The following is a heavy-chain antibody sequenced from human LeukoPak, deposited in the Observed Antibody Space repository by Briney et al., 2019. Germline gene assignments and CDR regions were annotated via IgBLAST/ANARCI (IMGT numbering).Heavy chain of an antibody. Sequence: GGSLRLSCAASGFTLSTYEMNWVRQAPGKGLEWVAYIGRYGVTTYYADSVKGRFTISGDNAKNSLNLQMNSLRAEDTAVYYCAALSDRNFYYSYGLDVWGQGTTVTVS. CDR3: AALSDRNFYYSYGLDV. J-gene: IGHJ6*02. CDR2: IGRYGVTT. D-gene: IGHD1-14*01. V-gene: IGHV3-48*03. CDR1: GFTLSTYE.